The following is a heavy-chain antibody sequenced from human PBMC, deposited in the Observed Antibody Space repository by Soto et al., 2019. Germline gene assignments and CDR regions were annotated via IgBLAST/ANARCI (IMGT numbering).Heavy chain of an antibody. CDR1: GGSMSSYY. Sequence: SEALSVTCPVSGGSMSSYYWSWIRQPPGKGLEWIGYIYYSGSTNYNPSLKSRVTISVDTSKNQFSLKLSSVTAADTAVYYCARDYYDSSGYYLPSYYYYYGMDVWGQGTTVTVSS. D-gene: IGHD3-22*01. V-gene: IGHV4-59*01. CDR2: IYYSGST. CDR3: ARDYYDSSGYYLPSYYYYYGMDV. J-gene: IGHJ6*02.